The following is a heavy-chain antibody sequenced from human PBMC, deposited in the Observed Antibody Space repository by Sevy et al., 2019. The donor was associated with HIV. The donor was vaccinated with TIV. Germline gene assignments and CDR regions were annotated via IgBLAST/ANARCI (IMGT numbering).Heavy chain of an antibody. V-gene: IGHV3-23*01. Sequence: GGSLRLSCAASGFTFSSYAMTWVRQAPGKGLEWVSTISGSADSTYYADSVKGRFTISRDNSKNTLYLQMNSLRADDTAVYYCAKRPGSSNWYYFDYWGRGTLVTVSS. CDR2: ISGSADST. CDR1: GFTFSSYA. D-gene: IGHD6-13*01. J-gene: IGHJ4*02. CDR3: AKRPGSSNWYYFDY.